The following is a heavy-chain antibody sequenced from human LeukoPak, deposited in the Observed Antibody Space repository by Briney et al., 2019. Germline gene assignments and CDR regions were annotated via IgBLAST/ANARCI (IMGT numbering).Heavy chain of an antibody. J-gene: IGHJ4*02. CDR3: ARVGYYNGFDF. D-gene: IGHD3-9*01. V-gene: IGHV4-34*01. CDR2: INHSGST. CDR1: GGSFSGYY. Sequence: SETLSLTCAVYGGSFSGYYWSWIRQPPGKGLEWIGEINHSGSTNYNPSLKSRVTISVDTSKNQFSLKLSSVTAADTAVYYCARVGYYNGFDFWGQGTLATVFS.